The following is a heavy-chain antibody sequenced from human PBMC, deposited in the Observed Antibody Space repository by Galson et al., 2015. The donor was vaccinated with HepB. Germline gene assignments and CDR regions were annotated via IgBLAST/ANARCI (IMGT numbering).Heavy chain of an antibody. CDR3: AREYYANPDH. Sequence: SLRLSCATSGFTFSDSFMSWIRQAPGKGLEWVSFINPSGSYAKYADSVKGRFTISRDNAENSVYLQMNSLRAEDTAIYYCAREYYANPDHWGQGTQATVSS. CDR2: INPSGSYA. J-gene: IGHJ5*02. D-gene: IGHD3-16*01. CDR1: GFTFSDSF. V-gene: IGHV3-11*06.